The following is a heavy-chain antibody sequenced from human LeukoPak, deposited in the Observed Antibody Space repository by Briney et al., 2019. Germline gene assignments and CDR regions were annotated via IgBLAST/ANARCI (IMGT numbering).Heavy chain of an antibody. Sequence: SETLSLTCAVYGGSFSGYYWSWTRQPPGKGLEWIGEINHSGSTNYNPSLKSRVTISVDTSKNQFSLKLSSVTAADTAVYYCARGRRAGFWSGYSPFDYWGQGTLVTASS. CDR2: INHSGST. J-gene: IGHJ4*02. V-gene: IGHV4-34*01. CDR3: ARGRRAGFWSGYSPFDY. D-gene: IGHD3-3*01. CDR1: GGSFSGYY.